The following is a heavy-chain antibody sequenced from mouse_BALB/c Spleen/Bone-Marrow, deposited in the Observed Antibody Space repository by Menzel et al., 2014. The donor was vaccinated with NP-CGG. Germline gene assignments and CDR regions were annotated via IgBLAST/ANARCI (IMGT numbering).Heavy chain of an antibody. D-gene: IGHD2-4*01. V-gene: IGHV5-6*01. Sequence: EVQVVESGGDLVKPGGSLKLSCAASGFTFSSYGMSWVRQTPDKRLEWVATISSGGSYTYYPDSVKGRFTISRDNAKNTLYLQMNSLKSEDTAMYYCARQEITTRNAWFAYWGQGTLVTVSA. CDR1: GFTFSSYG. CDR2: ISSGGSYT. J-gene: IGHJ3*01. CDR3: ARQEITTRNAWFAY.